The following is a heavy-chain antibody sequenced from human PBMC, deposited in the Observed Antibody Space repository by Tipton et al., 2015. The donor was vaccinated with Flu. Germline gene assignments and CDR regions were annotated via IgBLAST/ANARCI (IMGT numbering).Heavy chain of an antibody. D-gene: IGHD5-18*01. CDR1: GGSISSSSYY. CDR3: ARAGGYGYDY. Sequence: GSLRLSCTVSGGSISSSSYYWGWIRQPPGKGLEWIGSIYYSGSTYYNPSLKSRVTISVDTSKNQFSLKLSSVTAADTAVYYCARAGGYGYDYWGQGTLVTVSS. J-gene: IGHJ4*02. CDR2: IYYSGST. V-gene: IGHV4-39*07.